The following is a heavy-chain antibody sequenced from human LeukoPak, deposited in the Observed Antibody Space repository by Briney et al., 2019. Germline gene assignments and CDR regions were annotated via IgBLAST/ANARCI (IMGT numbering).Heavy chain of an antibody. D-gene: IGHD5-12*01. V-gene: IGHV3-21*01. CDR3: ARSTQSGYDSDY. J-gene: IGHJ4*02. CDR2: ISSSSSYI. CDR1: GFTFSSYS. Sequence: GGSLRPSCAASGFTFSSYSMNWVRQAPGKGLEWVSSISSSSSYIYYADSVKGRFTISRDNAKNSLYLQMNSLRAEDTAVYYCARSTQSGYDSDYWGQGTLVTVSS.